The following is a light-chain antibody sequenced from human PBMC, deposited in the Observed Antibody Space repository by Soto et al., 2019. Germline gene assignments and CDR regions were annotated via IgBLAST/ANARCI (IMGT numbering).Light chain of an antibody. J-gene: IGKJ1*01. V-gene: IGKV1-5*01. Sequence: DIQMTQSPSTLSASVGDRVTITCRASQSISSWLAWYQQKPGKAPKLLIYDASSLESGVPSRFSGSGSGTEFTLTISSLQPDDFATYSCQQYNSYSWTFGQGTKVESK. CDR2: DAS. CDR1: QSISSW. CDR3: QQYNSYSWT.